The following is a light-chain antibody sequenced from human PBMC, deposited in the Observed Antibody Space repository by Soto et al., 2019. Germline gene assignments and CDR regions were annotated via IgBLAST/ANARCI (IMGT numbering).Light chain of an antibody. J-gene: IGKJ5*01. CDR1: ESTSSN. CDR2: GAS. Sequence: EKVMTQSPATLSVSPGERATLSCRVSESTSSNLAWNQQKPGQAPRLLIYGASTRATGVPARVSGSGSGTDFTLTISDVEPEDFAVYYCHQRQSWPRTFGQGTRLEIK. CDR3: HQRQSWPRT. V-gene: IGKV3-15*01.